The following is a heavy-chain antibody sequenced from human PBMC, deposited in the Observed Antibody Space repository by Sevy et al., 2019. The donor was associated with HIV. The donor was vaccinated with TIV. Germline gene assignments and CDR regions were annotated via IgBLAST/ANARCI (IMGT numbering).Heavy chain of an antibody. CDR1: GFTFSNYG. CDR3: AKDKGRYCSSTSCYYYYGMDV. D-gene: IGHD2-2*01. Sequence: GGSLRLSCAASGFTFSNYGMHWVRQAPGKGLEWVAVISYDGSNKYYAYSVKGRFTISRDNSKNTLYLQMNSLRAEDTAVYYCAKDKGRYCSSTSCYYYYGMDVWGQGTTVTVSS. CDR2: ISYDGSNK. V-gene: IGHV3-30*18. J-gene: IGHJ6*02.